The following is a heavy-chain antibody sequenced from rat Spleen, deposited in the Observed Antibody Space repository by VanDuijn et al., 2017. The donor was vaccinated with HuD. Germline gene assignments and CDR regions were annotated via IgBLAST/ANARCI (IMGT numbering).Heavy chain of an antibody. J-gene: IGHJ2*01. Sequence: EVQLVESDGGLVQPGRSLKLSCAASGFTFSDYYMAWVRQAPTKGLEWVATISSDGRRNYYRDSVKGRFTISRDNAKSSLYLQMDSLRSEDTATYYCAKNIYYSSYLYYFDYWGQGVMVTVSS. CDR3: AKNIYYSSYLYYFDY. CDR1: GFTFSDYY. D-gene: IGHD1-2*01. CDR2: ISSDGRRN. V-gene: IGHV5-29*01.